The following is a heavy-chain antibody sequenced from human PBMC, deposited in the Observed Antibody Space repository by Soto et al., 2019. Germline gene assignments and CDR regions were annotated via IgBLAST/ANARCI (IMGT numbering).Heavy chain of an antibody. CDR3: AREHSSSSKKLNWFDP. V-gene: IGHV1-46*01. J-gene: IGHJ5*02. CDR1: GYTFTSYY. D-gene: IGHD6-13*01. Sequence: GASVKVSCKASGYTFTSYYMHWVRQAPGQGLEWMGIINPSGGSTSYAQKFQGRVTMTRDTSTSTVYMELSSLRSEDTAVYYCAREHSSSSKKLNWFDPWGQGTLVTVSS. CDR2: INPSGGST.